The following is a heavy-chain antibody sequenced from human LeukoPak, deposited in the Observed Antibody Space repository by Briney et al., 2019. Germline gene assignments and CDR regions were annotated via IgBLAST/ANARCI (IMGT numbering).Heavy chain of an antibody. Sequence: GGSLRLSCAASGFTFSSYEMNWVRQAPGKGLEWVSAISGSGGSTYYADSVKGRFTISRDNSKNTLYLQMNSLRAEDTAVYYCAKALRSSCFDYWGQGTLVTVSS. CDR1: GFTFSSYE. CDR2: ISGSGGST. V-gene: IGHV3-23*01. D-gene: IGHD6-13*01. J-gene: IGHJ4*02. CDR3: AKALRSSCFDY.